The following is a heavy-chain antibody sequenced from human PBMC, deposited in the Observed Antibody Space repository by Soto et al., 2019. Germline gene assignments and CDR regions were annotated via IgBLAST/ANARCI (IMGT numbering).Heavy chain of an antibody. CDR3: ARGHSPIGYCSGGRCNYFDY. J-gene: IGHJ4*02. D-gene: IGHD2-15*01. CDR2: SNPRGGST. Sequence: QVQLVQSGAEVKKPGASVKVSCKASGYTFTNYYIHWVRQTPGQGLEWMGISNPRGGSTSYAQKFQGRVTMTRDTSTGTVYMELSSLRSEDTAVYYCARGHSPIGYCSGGRCNYFDYWSPGTLVTVSS. V-gene: IGHV1-46*01. CDR1: GYTFTNYY.